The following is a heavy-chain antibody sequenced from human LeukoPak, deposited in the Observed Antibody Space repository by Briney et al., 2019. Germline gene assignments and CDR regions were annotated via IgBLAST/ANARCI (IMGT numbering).Heavy chain of an antibody. Sequence: ASVKVSCKASGYTFTVYFMHWVRQAPGQGLEWMGWINPNSGGTNYAQKFQDRVTMTKDTSISTAYMGLSRLRSDDTAVYYCARVGGGYNWGYWYFDLWGRGTLVTVSS. D-gene: IGHD5-24*01. CDR3: ARVGGGYNWGYWYFDL. J-gene: IGHJ2*01. CDR1: GYTFTVYF. CDR2: INPNSGGT. V-gene: IGHV1-2*02.